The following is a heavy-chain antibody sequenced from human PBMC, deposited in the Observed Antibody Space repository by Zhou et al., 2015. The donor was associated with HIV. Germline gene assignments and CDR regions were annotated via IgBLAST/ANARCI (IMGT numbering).Heavy chain of an antibody. CDR2: IIPIFGTA. CDR1: GGTFSSYA. J-gene: IGHJ2*01. CDR3: AREKSGAAHPTRVYWYFDL. D-gene: IGHD6-6*01. V-gene: IGHV1-69*01. Sequence: QVQLVQSGAEVKKPGSSVKVSCKASGGTFSSYAISWVRQAPGQGLEWMGGIIPIFGTANYAQKFQGRVTITADESTSTAYMELSSLRSEDTAVYYCAREKSGAAHPTRVYWYFDLWGRGTLVTVSS.